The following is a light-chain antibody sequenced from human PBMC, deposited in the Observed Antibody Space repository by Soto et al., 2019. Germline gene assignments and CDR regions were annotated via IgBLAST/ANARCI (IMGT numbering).Light chain of an antibody. V-gene: IGLV1-40*01. CDR2: GNS. J-gene: IGLJ2*01. CDR3: QSYDSSLSGVV. CDR1: GSNIGAGYD. Sequence: QSVLTQPPSVSGAQGQRVTISCTGSGSNIGAGYDVHWYQQLPGTAPKLLIYGNSNRPSGVPDRFSGSKSGTSASLAITGLQAEDEADYYCQSYDSSLSGVVFGVGTKLTVL.